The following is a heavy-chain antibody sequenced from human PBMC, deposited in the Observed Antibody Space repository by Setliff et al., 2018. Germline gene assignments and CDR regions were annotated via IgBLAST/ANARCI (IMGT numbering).Heavy chain of an antibody. J-gene: IGHJ1*01. D-gene: IGHD3-22*01. CDR3: ARQDRFYDRSVFVEYFQH. Sequence: SETLSLTCSVSGGSISPYYWIWIRQSPGKGLEWIGYIFYSGSARYNPSLESRVTMSVDTSKNQISLKLTSVTAADPAVYYCARQDRFYDRSVFVEYFQHWGQGALVTVSS. CDR2: IFYSGSA. V-gene: IGHV4-59*08. CDR1: GGSISPYY.